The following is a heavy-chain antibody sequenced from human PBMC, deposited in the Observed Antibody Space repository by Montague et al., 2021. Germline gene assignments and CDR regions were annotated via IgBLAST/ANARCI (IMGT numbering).Heavy chain of an antibody. D-gene: IGHD1-26*01. J-gene: IGHJ5*02. Sequence: TLSLTGTVSGDSIRSKYFLSWVRQPLGKGLEWIGEIYHGTTSYSPSLKGRLTVSMDTSKNQFSLKLSSVTAADTAIYYCAVGSESAWELLHHWGQGILVTVSS. CDR2: IYHGTT. CDR1: GDSIRSKYF. CDR3: AVGSESAWELLHH. V-gene: IGHV4-4*02.